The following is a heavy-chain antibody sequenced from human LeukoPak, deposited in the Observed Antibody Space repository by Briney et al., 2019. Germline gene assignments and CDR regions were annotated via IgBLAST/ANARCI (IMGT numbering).Heavy chain of an antibody. J-gene: IGHJ4*02. V-gene: IGHV3-23*01. CDR2: ISGSGGNT. Sequence: PGGSLRLSCAASGFTFSSSAMSWVRQAPGKGLEWVSAISGSGGNTYYADSVKGRFTISRDNSKNTLYLQMNSLRAEDTAVYYCAKGGRFDYGDYIDYWGQGTLVTVSS. D-gene: IGHD4-17*01. CDR3: AKGGRFDYGDYIDY. CDR1: GFTFSSSA.